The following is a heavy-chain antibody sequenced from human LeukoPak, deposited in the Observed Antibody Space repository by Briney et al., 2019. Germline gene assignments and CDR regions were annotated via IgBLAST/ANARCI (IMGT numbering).Heavy chain of an antibody. D-gene: IGHD6-19*01. CDR3: AKGVKGGWYYFDY. V-gene: IGHV3-23*01. CDR1: GFTFSSYA. J-gene: IGHJ4*02. CDR2: ISGSGGST. Sequence: GGSLRLSCAASGFTFSSYAMSWVRQAPGRGLEWVSAISGSGGSTYYADSVKGRFTISRDNSKNTLYLQMNSLRAEDTAVYYCAKGVKGGWYYFDYWGQGTLVTVSS.